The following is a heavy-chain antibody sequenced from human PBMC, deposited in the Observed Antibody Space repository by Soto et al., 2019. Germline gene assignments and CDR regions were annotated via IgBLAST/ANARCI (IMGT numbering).Heavy chain of an antibody. CDR2: ISGSGGST. Sequence: HPGGSLRLSCAASGFTFSSYAMSWVRQAPGKGLEWVSAISGSGGSTYYADSVKGRFTISRDNSKNTLYLQMNSLRAEDTAVYYCAKDQSGDFRPGGNDYWGQGTLVTGST. D-gene: IGHD4-17*01. CDR3: AKDQSGDFRPGGNDY. CDR1: GFTFSSYA. J-gene: IGHJ4*02. V-gene: IGHV3-23*01.